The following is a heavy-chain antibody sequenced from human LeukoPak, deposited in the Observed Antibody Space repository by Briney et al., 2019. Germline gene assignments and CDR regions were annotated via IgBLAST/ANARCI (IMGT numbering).Heavy chain of an antibody. D-gene: IGHD2-2*01. J-gene: IGHJ3*02. CDR2: IYYSGST. Sequence: SETLTLTCSVSGGSINSYYWNWIRQSPGKGLEWIGYIYYSGSTNYNPSLKSRVTVSVDTSKNQFSLKLSSVTAADTAVYYCARHWSIYCSSTSCATGAFDIWGQGTMVTISS. CDR3: ARHWSIYCSSTSCATGAFDI. V-gene: IGHV4-59*08. CDR1: GGSINSYY.